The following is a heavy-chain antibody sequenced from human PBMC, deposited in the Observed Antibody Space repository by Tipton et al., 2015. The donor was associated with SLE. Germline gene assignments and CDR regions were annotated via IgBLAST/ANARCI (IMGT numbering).Heavy chain of an antibody. CDR3: ARDGFIVVVPAFDY. V-gene: IGHV3-7*01. D-gene: IGHD2-2*01. Sequence: QLVQSGAEVKKPGESLKISCRTSGYTFTNYWMSWVRQAPGKGLEWVANIRQDGSETYYLVSVKGRFTISRDNSKNTLYLQMNSLRAEDTAVYYCARDGFIVVVPAFDYWGQGTLVTVSS. CDR2: IRQDGSET. CDR1: GYTFTNYW. J-gene: IGHJ4*02.